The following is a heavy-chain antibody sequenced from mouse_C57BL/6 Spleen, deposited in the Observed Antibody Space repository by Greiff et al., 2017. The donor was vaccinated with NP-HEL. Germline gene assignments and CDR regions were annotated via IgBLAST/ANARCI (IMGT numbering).Heavy chain of an antibody. CDR3: AHSNYEAMDY. D-gene: IGHD2-5*01. CDR2: ISSGSSTI. Sequence: EVKLQESGGGLVKPGGSLKLSCAASGFTFSDYGMHWVRQAPEKGLEWVAYISSGSSTIYYADTVKGRFTISRDNAKNTLFLQMTSLRSEDTAMYYCAHSNYEAMDYWGQGTSVTVSS. V-gene: IGHV5-17*01. CDR1: GFTFSDYG. J-gene: IGHJ4*01.